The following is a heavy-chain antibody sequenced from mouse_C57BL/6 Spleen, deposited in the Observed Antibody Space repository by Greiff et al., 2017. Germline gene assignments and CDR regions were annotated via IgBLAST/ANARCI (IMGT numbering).Heavy chain of an antibody. CDR3: VRHYDYGFAY. D-gene: IGHD2-4*01. V-gene: IGHV10-1*01. Sequence: EVQLVESGGGLVQPKGSLKLSCAASGFSFNTYAMNWVRQAPGKGLEWVARIRSKSNNYATYYADSVKDRFTISRDDSESMLYLQMNNLKTEDTAMYYCVRHYDYGFAYWGQGTLVTVSA. CDR1: GFSFNTYA. J-gene: IGHJ3*01. CDR2: IRSKSNNYAT.